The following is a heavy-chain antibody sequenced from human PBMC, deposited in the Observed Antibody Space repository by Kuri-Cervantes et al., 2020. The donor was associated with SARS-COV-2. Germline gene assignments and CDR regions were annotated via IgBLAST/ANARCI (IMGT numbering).Heavy chain of an antibody. D-gene: IGHD6-13*01. J-gene: IGHJ4*02. Sequence: GESLKISCAASGFTFSSYGMHWVRQAPGKGLEWVAVIWYDGSNKYYADSVKGRFTISRDNSKNTLYLQMNSLRAEDTAVYYCAREEYSSSWSAVDLDYWGQGTLVTVSS. CDR1: GFTFSSYG. CDR2: IWYDGSNK. CDR3: AREEYSSSWSAVDLDY. V-gene: IGHV3-33*08.